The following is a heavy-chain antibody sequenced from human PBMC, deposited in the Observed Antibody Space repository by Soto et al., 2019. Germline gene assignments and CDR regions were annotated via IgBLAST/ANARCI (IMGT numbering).Heavy chain of an antibody. CDR2: VYFVGNS. J-gene: IGHJ4*02. CDR1: GDAVSSASYF. Sequence: TLSLTCTVSGDAVSSASYFCGLIRQPPGKGLEWIGSVYFVGNSYYNPSLKSRVSISVDASKKQFSLRLSSMTAADTGVYYCVRFYGDYLNGVKRSYFDFWGQGTLVTVSS. D-gene: IGHD4-17*01. CDR3: VRFYGDYLNGVKRSYFDF. V-gene: IGHV4-39*01.